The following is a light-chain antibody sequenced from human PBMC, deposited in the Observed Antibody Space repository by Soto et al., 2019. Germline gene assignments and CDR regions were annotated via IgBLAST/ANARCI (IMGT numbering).Light chain of an antibody. CDR2: GAS. V-gene: IGKV3-20*01. CDR1: QSVSSIY. J-gene: IGKJ1*01. Sequence: EIVLTQSPGTLSLSPGERATLSCRASQSVSSIYLAWYQHKPGQAPRLLIYGASSRATGIPDRFSGSWSGTDFTLIISLVAAEDVVVYYWQQYGSSSWTFGRGTTVEIK. CDR3: QQYGSSSWT.